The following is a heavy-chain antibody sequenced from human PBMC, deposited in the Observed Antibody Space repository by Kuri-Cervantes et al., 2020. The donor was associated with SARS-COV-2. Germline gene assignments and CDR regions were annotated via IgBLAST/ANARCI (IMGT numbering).Heavy chain of an antibody. D-gene: IGHD6-13*01. CDR2: IIPIFGTA. CDR1: GGTFSSYA. J-gene: IGHJ6*02. Sequence: SVKVSCKASGGTFSSYAISWVRQAPGQGLEWMGGIIPIFGTANYAQKFQGRVTMTRNTSISTAYMELSSLRSEDTAVYYCARDETLGIAAAGTYYYYYYGMDVWGQGTTVTVSS. V-gene: IGHV1-69*05. CDR3: ARDETLGIAAAGTYYYYYYGMDV.